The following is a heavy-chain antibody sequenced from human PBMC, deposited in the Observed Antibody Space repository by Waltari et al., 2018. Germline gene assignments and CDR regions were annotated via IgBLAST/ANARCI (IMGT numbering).Heavy chain of an antibody. V-gene: IGHV4-39*07. CDR3: ARDYGNGEGWLDP. D-gene: IGHD3-16*01. J-gene: IGHJ5*02. CDR1: GGSISSGRYY. CDR2: LSYSGTT. Sequence: QLQLQESGPGLVKPSETLSLTCTVSGGSISSGRYYWGWIRQPPGKGLESIGYLSYSGTTYYNLSLKSRVTMSVDTSRDQYSLGLRSVAAADTAVYYCARDYGNGEGWLDPWGQGTLVTVSS.